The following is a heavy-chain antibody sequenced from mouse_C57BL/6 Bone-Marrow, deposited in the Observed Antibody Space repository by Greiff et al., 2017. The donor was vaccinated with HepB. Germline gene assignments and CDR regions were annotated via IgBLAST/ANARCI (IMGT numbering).Heavy chain of an antibody. Sequence: VQLQQSGPELVKPGASVKIPCKASGYSFTDYNMNWVKQSNGKSLEWIGVINHNYGTTSYNQKFKGKATLTVDQSSRTAYMQLNSLTSEDSAVYYCATPDYSYGSSPFDYWGQGTTLTVSS. CDR3: ATPDYSYGSSPFDY. D-gene: IGHD1-1*01. CDR1: GYSFTDYN. V-gene: IGHV1-39*01. J-gene: IGHJ2*01. CDR2: INHNYGTT.